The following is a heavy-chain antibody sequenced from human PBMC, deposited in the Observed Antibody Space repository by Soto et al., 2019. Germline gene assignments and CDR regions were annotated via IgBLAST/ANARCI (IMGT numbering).Heavy chain of an antibody. J-gene: IGHJ4*02. D-gene: IGHD6-19*01. V-gene: IGHV4-4*07. Sequence: NPSETLSLTCSVSGVSITNSYWSWIRQPAGKGLEWIGRFYASGHTNYNPSLMSRVTMSVDASKNQFSLRLTSVTAADSAIYYCAGGSGAVANFWGQGTRVTVSS. CDR2: FYASGHT. CDR1: GVSITNSY. CDR3: AGGSGAVANF.